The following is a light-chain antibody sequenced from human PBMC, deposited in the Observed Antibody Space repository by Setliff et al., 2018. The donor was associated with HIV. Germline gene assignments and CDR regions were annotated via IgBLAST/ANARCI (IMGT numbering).Light chain of an antibody. CDR3: CSYAGSSTPYV. V-gene: IGLV2-23*02. CDR2: EVS. CDR1: SSDVGSYNL. Sequence: QSALTQPASVSGSPGQSITISCTGTSSDVGSYNLVSWYQQHPGKAPKLMIYEVSKRPSGVSNRFSGSKSGNTASLTISGLQAEDEADHYCCSYAGSSTPYVFGTGTKVTVL. J-gene: IGLJ1*01.